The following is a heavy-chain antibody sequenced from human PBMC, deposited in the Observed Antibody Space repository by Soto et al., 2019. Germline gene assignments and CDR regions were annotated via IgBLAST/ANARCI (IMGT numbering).Heavy chain of an antibody. V-gene: IGHV4-38-2*02. CDR1: GYYISSGYY. D-gene: IGHD6-25*01. Sequence: SETLSLTCAVSGYYISSGYYWGWILQTPGKGLEWIGSIYHSGSTYYNPSLKSRVTISVDTSKNQFSLKLTSVTAADTAVYYCARDISAKHDAFDYWGQGTLVTVSS. CDR2: IYHSGST. CDR3: ARDISAKHDAFDY. J-gene: IGHJ4*02.